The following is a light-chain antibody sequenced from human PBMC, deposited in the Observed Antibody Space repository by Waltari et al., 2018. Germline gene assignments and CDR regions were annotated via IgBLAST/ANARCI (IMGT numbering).Light chain of an antibody. CDR3: QSYDSSLSGVL. CDR1: SPNIGAGFD. CDR2: GNT. Sequence: QSVLTQPTSVSGAPGQRVTIHCTGSSPNIGAGFDVHGYQQLPGTAPRLLIYGNTNRPSGVPDRFSGSKSGTSASLAITGLQAEDEADYYCQSYDSSLSGVLFGGGTKLTVL. V-gene: IGLV1-40*01. J-gene: IGLJ2*01.